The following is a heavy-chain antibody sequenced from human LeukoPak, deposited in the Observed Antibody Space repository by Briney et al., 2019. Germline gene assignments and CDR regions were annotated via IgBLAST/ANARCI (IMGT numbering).Heavy chain of an antibody. CDR2: ISYDGSNK. CDR1: GFTFSSYD. Sequence: GGSLRLSCAASGFTFSSYDMHWVRQAPGKGLEWVAVISYDGSNKYYADSVKGRFTISRDNPKNTLYLQMNSLRAEDTAVYYCARDGSSWSFDYWGQGTLVTVSS. CDR3: ARDGSSWSFDY. V-gene: IGHV3-30*01. J-gene: IGHJ4*02. D-gene: IGHD6-13*01.